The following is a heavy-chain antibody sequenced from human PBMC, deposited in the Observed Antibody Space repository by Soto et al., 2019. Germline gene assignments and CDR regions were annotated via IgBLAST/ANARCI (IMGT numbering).Heavy chain of an antibody. V-gene: IGHV3-64D*06. D-gene: IGHD6-13*01. Sequence: GGSLRLSCSGSGFTVSSFGMHWVRQAPGKGLEHVSTLSSNGIGTYYADSVKGRFTFSRDTSKNTLYLQMSSLRTEDTAVYYCVKDMGQAAVGIRYPYGLDVWGLGTTVTVSS. CDR3: VKDMGQAAVGIRYPYGLDV. CDR2: LSSNGIGT. J-gene: IGHJ6*02. CDR1: GFTVSSFG.